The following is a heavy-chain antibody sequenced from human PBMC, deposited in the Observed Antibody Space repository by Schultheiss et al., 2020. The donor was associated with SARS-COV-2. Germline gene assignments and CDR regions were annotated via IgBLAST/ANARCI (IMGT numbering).Heavy chain of an antibody. CDR1: GFTFSSYG. CDR3: ARDRGYGDSIIDY. Sequence: GESLKISCAASGFTFSSYGMHWVRQAPGKGLEWVGRIKSKTDGGTTDYAAPVKGRFTISRDDSKNTLYLQMNSLKTEDTAVYYCARDRGYGDSIIDYWGQGTLVTVS. CDR2: IKSKTDGGTT. J-gene: IGHJ4*02. V-gene: IGHV3-15*07. D-gene: IGHD4-17*01.